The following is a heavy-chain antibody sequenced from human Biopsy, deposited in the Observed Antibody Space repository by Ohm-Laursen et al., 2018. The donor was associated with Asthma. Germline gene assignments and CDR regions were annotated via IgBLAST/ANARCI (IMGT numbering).Heavy chain of an antibody. Sequence: TQTLTLTRSFSGFSLRTPGVGVGWIRQSLGKALEWLALIYWDDYNLFRPSLKRRLTITKDPSKNQVVLTMTKMDPVDSGTYYCALSQDSGFDDHSPSWFDPWGQGTLVTVSS. V-gene: IGHV2-5*02. CDR3: ALSQDSGFDDHSPSWFDP. CDR1: GFSLRTPGVG. D-gene: IGHD3-9*01. CDR2: IYWDDYN. J-gene: IGHJ5*02.